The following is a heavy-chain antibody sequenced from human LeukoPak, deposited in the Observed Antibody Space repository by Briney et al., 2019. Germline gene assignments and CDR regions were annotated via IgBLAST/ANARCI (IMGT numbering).Heavy chain of an antibody. Sequence: GESLKISCKGSGYSFTNYWIAWVRQMPGKGLEWMGIIYPGDSDTRYSPSFQGQVTISADKSISTAYLQWSSLKASDTAMYYCAREWFGERNWFDPWGQGTLVTVSS. J-gene: IGHJ5*02. D-gene: IGHD3-10*01. CDR1: GYSFTNYW. V-gene: IGHV5-51*01. CDR3: AREWFGERNWFDP. CDR2: IYPGDSDT.